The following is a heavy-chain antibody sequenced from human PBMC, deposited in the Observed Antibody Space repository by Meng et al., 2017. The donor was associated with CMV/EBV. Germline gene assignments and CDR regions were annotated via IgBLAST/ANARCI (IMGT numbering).Heavy chain of an antibody. CDR2: INHSGST. V-gene: IGHV4-34*02. J-gene: IGHJ5*02. Sequence: QLPLQEWGPGVLRPSETLALTCDVYGGSCSGYYWSWIRQPPGKGLEWIGEINHSGSTNYNPSLKSRVTISVDTSKNQFSLKLSSVTAADTAVYYCARGVGGWFDPWGQGTLVTVSS. CDR3: ARGVGGWFDP. CDR1: GGSCSGYY. D-gene: IGHD1-26*01.